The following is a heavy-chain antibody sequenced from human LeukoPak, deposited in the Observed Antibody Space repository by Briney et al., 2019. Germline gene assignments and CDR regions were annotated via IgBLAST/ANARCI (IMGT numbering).Heavy chain of an antibody. CDR3: AKDWGG. CDR2: INGDGSVK. V-gene: IGHV3-7*03. Sequence: GGSLRLSCAASGLTFSNTWMAWVRQVPGKGLEWVANINGDGSVKYHVDSVKGRFTISRDNSKNTLYLQMNNLRVEDTAIYYCAKDWGGWGQGTLVTVSS. D-gene: IGHD3-16*01. J-gene: IGHJ4*02. CDR1: GLTFSNTW.